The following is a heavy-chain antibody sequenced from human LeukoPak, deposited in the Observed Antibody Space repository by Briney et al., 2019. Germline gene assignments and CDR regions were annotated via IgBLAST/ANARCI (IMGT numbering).Heavy chain of an antibody. CDR2: IYTSGST. Sequence: SETLSLTCTVSGASISSYAWSWIRQSAGKGLEWIGGIYTSGSTNYNPPLKSRVTISVDTSKNQFSLKLSSVTAADTAVYYCARVYYYYYGMDVWGQGTTVTVSS. CDR1: GASISSYA. V-gene: IGHV4-4*07. J-gene: IGHJ6*02. CDR3: ARVYYYYYGMDV.